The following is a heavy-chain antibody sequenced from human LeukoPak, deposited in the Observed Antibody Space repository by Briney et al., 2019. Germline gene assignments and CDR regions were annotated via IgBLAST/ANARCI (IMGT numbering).Heavy chain of an antibody. Sequence: ASVKVSCKVSGYTLTELSMHWVRQAPGKGLEWMGGFDPEDGETIYAQKFQGRVTMTEDTSTDPAYMELSSLRSEDTAVYYCATDLSVGDYLWFDPWGQGTLVTVSS. V-gene: IGHV1-24*01. D-gene: IGHD4-17*01. CDR3: ATDLSVGDYLWFDP. J-gene: IGHJ5*02. CDR1: GYTLTELS. CDR2: FDPEDGET.